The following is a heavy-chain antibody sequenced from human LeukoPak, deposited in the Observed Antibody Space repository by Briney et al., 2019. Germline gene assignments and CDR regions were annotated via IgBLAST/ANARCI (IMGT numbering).Heavy chain of an antibody. CDR3: ARDQGGYLSWFDP. D-gene: IGHD5-12*01. V-gene: IGHV4-4*07. J-gene: IGHJ5*02. Sequence: SETLSLTCTVSGGSISSYYWSWIRQPAGKGLEWIGRIYASGSTHYNPSLESRVTMSVDTSKKQFSLNLSSVTAADTAVYYCARDQGGYLSWFDPWGQGTLVTVSS. CDR2: IYASGST. CDR1: GGSISSYY.